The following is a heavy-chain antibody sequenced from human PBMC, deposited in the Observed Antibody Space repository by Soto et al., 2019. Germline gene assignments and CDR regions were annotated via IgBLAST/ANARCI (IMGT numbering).Heavy chain of an antibody. CDR1: GFSLSTSGVG. D-gene: IGHD3-3*01. V-gene: IGHV2-5*01. Sequence: QITLKESGPTLVKPTQTLTLTCTFSGFSLSTSGVGVGWIRQPPGKALEWLALIYWNDDKRYSPSLKSRPTITKDTSKNQVVLTMTNMDPVDTATYYCAHSANYDFWSGGQGFDPWGQGTLVTVSS. CDR2: IYWNDDK. J-gene: IGHJ5*02. CDR3: AHSANYDFWSGGQGFDP.